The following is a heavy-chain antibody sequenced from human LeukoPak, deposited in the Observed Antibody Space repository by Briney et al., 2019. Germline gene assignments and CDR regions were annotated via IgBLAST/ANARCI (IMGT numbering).Heavy chain of an antibody. CDR2: INHSGST. Sequence: PSETLSLTCAVYGGSFSGDYWSWIRQPPGKGLEWIGEINHSGSTNYNPSLKSRVTISVDTSKNQFSLKLSSVTAADTAVYYCARRPPYNSANWFDPWGQGTLVTVSS. CDR3: ARRPPYNSANWFDP. J-gene: IGHJ5*02. V-gene: IGHV4-34*01. D-gene: IGHD6-25*01. CDR1: GGSFSGDY.